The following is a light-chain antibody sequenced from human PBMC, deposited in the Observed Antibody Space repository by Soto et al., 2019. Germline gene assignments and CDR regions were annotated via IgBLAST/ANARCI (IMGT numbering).Light chain of an antibody. CDR2: WAS. V-gene: IGKV4-1*01. Sequence: DIVMTQSPDSLAVSLSERATINCKSSQSVLYSSNNKNYLAWYQQKPGQPPKLLIYWASTRESGVPDRFSGSGSGTDFTLTISSLQAEDVAVYYCQHSGTFGQGTKLEIK. J-gene: IGKJ2*02. CDR1: QSVLYSSNNKNY. CDR3: QHSGT.